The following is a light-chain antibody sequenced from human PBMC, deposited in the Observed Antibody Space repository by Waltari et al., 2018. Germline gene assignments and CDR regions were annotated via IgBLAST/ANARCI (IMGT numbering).Light chain of an antibody. J-gene: IGKJ1*01. Sequence: ELVLTTSPGTLSLSPGEIGHLSCRDSQIVSRFLAWSQQIPGQAPRLLIDGASTRATGIPDRFSGSGYGTDYSLTISILEHEDFAVYYCQKYDRLPATFGQGTKVEIK. CDR1: QIVSRF. CDR2: GAS. V-gene: IGKV3-20*01. CDR3: QKYDRLPAT.